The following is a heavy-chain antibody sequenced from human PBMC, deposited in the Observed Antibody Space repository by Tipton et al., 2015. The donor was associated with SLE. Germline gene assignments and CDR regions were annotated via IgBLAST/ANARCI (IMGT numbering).Heavy chain of an antibody. D-gene: IGHD4-17*01. CDR1: GGSISSGSYY. V-gene: IGHV4-61*09. J-gene: IGHJ4*02. CDR3: ARDKNGDYYDY. Sequence: TLSLTCTVSGGSISSGSYYWSWIRQPAGKGLEWIGHIYATGITNYNPSLKSRVTIPVDTSKNQFSLKLSSVTAADTAVYYCARDKNGDYYDYWGQGTLVTVSS. CDR2: IYATGIT.